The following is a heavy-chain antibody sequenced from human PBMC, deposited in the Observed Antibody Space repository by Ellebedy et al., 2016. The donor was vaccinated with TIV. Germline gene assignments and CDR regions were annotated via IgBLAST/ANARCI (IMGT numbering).Heavy chain of an antibody. Sequence: GESLKISCAASGFTFSNYAMSWVRQAPGKGLEWVSGFGVSGNSTYYADSVKGRFTISRDNSKNTVYLQMNSLRVDDTAIYYCARGKSGTYIHHAFDYWGQGTLVTVSS. CDR2: FGVSGNST. CDR1: GFTFSNYA. J-gene: IGHJ4*02. V-gene: IGHV3-23*01. D-gene: IGHD1-14*01. CDR3: ARGKSGTYIHHAFDY.